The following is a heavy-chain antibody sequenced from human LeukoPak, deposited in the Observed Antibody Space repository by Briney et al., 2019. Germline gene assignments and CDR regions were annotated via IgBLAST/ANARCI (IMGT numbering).Heavy chain of an antibody. CDR2: ISSSSSFT. Sequence: PGGSLRLSCAASGFTFSDYYMSCMRQAPGKGLEWLSHISSSSSFTHYADSVEGRFTISRDNAKNSLYLQMNSLRAEDTALYYCARDLFSGYDPRTFDLWGQGTLVTVSS. CDR1: GFTFSDYY. D-gene: IGHD5-12*01. CDR3: ARDLFSGYDPRTFDL. J-gene: IGHJ4*02. V-gene: IGHV3-11*06.